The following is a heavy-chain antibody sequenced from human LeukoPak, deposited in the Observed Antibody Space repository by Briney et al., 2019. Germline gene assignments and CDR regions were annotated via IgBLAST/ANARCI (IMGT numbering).Heavy chain of an antibody. CDR3: ATNDYSGSEYYYHYMDV. J-gene: IGHJ6*03. CDR2: IWYDGSNK. D-gene: IGHD4-11*01. Sequence: GGSLRLSCAASGFTFSSYGMHWVRQAPGKGLEWVAVIWYDGSNKYYADSVKGRFTISRDNSKNTLYLQMNSLRAEDTAVYYCATNDYSGSEYYYHYMDVWGKGTTVTVSS. CDR1: GFTFSSYG. V-gene: IGHV3-33*01.